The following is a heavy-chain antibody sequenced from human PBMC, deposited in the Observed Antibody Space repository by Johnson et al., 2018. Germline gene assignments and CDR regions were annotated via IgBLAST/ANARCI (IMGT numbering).Heavy chain of an antibody. D-gene: IGHD2-2*01. J-gene: IGHJ6*03. CDR3: ASDRHYQGYYYYMDV. V-gene: IGHV3-30-3*01. CDR1: GFTFSSYA. CDR2: ISYDVSNK. Sequence: VQLLESGGGVVQPGRSLRLSCAASGFTFSSYAMHWVRQAPGKGLEWVAVISYDVSNKYYADSVKGRFTISRDNSKNTLYLQMNTLRDEDTAVYYCASDRHYQGYYYYMDVWGKGTTVTGSS.